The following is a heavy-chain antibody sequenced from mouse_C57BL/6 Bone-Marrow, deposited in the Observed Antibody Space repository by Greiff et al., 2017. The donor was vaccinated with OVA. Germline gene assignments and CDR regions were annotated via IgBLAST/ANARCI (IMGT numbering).Heavy chain of an antibody. CDR2: INPNNGGT. Sequence: EVQLQQSGPELVKPGASVKISGKASGYTFTDYYMNWVKQSHGKSLEWIGDINPNNGGTSYNQKFKGKATLTVDKSSSTAYMELRSLTSEDSAVYYCARPLDYYGSSYWYFDVWGTGTTVTVSS. J-gene: IGHJ1*03. D-gene: IGHD1-1*01. V-gene: IGHV1-26*01. CDR3: ARPLDYYGSSYWYFDV. CDR1: GYTFTDYY.